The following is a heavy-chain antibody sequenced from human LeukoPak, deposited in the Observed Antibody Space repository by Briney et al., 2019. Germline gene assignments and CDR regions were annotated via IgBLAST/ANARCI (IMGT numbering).Heavy chain of an antibody. V-gene: IGHV3-23*01. CDR3: AKDTLYGDYYYYGMDV. J-gene: IGHJ6*02. Sequence: GGSLRLSCAASGFTFSSYAMSWVRQAPGKGLEWVSTVSSSGGSTYYADSVKGRSTISRDNSKKTLYLQMNSLRAEDTAVYYCAKDTLYGDYYYYGMDVWGQGTTVTVSS. CDR1: GFTFSSYA. D-gene: IGHD3-16*02. CDR2: VSSSGGST.